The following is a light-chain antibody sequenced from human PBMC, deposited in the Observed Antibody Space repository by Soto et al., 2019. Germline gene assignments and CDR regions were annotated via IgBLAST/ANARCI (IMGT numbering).Light chain of an antibody. CDR2: DTS. Sequence: EIVLTQSPATLSLSPGERATLSCRTSQTIRGLLNWYQQRPGQAPRLLIYDTSNRATDTPARFSGSGSGTDFTLTISSLDPEDFGVYFCQQRHNWPITFGQGTRLDIK. CDR3: QQRHNWPIT. V-gene: IGKV3-11*01. J-gene: IGKJ5*01. CDR1: QTIRGL.